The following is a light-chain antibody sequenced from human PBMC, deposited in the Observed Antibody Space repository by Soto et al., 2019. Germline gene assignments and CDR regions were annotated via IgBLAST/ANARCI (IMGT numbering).Light chain of an antibody. CDR3: QQYNNWPPWT. J-gene: IGKJ1*01. V-gene: IGKV3-15*01. Sequence: EIVLTQSPGTLSLSPGERATLSCRASQSVRSSSLAWYQQKPGQAPRLIIYGAFTRATGIPARFSGSGSGTEFTLTISSLQSEDFAVYYCQQYNNWPPWTFGQGTKVDIK. CDR1: QSVRSS. CDR2: GAF.